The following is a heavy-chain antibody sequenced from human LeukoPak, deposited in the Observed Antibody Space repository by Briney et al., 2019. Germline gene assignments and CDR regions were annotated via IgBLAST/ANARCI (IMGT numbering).Heavy chain of an antibody. D-gene: IGHD7-27*01. V-gene: IGHV4-39*02. CDR2: IHYSGTT. Sequence: SGTLSLTCTVSGDSINTGDDYWGWIRQPPGRGLEWIGTIHYSGTTYYNPSLKSRVSISVETSKNHFSLKVTSVTAADTAVYYCARESRSGDGKYYFDFWGQGALVTVFS. J-gene: IGHJ4*02. CDR3: ARESRSGDGKYYFDF. CDR1: GDSINTGDDY.